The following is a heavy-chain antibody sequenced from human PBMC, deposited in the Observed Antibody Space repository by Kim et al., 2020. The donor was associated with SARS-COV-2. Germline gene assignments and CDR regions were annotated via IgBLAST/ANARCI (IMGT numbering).Heavy chain of an antibody. Sequence: KSVKGRFTISRENSKNTLYLQMGSLRAEDMAVYYCAIELGRSSGYSYAYWGQGTLVTVSS. D-gene: IGHD3-22*01. V-gene: IGHV3-64*01. J-gene: IGHJ4*02. CDR3: AIELGRSSGYSYAY.